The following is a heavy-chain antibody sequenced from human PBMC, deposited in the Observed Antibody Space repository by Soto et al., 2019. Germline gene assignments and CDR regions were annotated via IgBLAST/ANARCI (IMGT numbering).Heavy chain of an antibody. Sequence: SETLSLTCTFSDDSISSYYWNWIRQPPGKGLEWVGYIYYSGSSNYNPSLKSRVTISIDTSKNQFSLKLISVTAADTAVYYCAGLTYRNYDSRGSSNWLDPCGQGTLVTVSS. V-gene: IGHV4-59*01. J-gene: IGHJ5*02. CDR3: AGLTYRNYDSRGSSNWLDP. CDR2: IYYSGSS. D-gene: IGHD3-22*01. CDR1: DDSISSYY.